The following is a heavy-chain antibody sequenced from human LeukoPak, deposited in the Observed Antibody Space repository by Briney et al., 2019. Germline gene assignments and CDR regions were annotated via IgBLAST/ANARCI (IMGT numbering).Heavy chain of an antibody. CDR1: GYTFTGYY. D-gene: IGHD1-1*01. J-gene: IGHJ4*02. V-gene: IGHV1-2*04. CDR2: INPNSGDT. Sequence: ASVKVSCKASGYTFTGYYMHWVRQAPGQGLEWMGWINPNSGDTNYAQKFQGWVTMTRDTSISTAYMELSRLRSDDAAVYYCARRDNWNDGWLAQDKYYFDYWGQGTLVTVSS. CDR3: ARRDNWNDGWLAQDKYYFDY.